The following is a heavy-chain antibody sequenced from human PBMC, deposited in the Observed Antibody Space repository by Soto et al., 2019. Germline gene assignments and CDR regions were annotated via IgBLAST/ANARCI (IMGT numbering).Heavy chain of an antibody. V-gene: IGHV3-21*01. Sequence: EVQLVESGGGLVKPGGSLKLSCAASGFTLSSYTMNWVRQAPGQGLEWVSYITYSRSFIYYADSVKGRFTISRDNAKNSLFRQMNSRRAGDTAVYFCARDDLVRSECIQHWGQGTLVTVSS. D-gene: IGHD4-17*01. CDR2: ITYSRSFI. CDR1: GFTLSSYT. CDR3: ARDDLVRSECIQH. J-gene: IGHJ1*01.